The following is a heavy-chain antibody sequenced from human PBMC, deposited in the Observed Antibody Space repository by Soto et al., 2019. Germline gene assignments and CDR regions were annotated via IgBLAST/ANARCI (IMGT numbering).Heavy chain of an antibody. CDR2: INPSDGGT. J-gene: IGHJ4*02. CDR1: GNTFTTYY. V-gene: IGHV1-46*03. D-gene: IGHD2-15*01. CDR3: ARRGYCSGGSCPLGFDY. Sequence: ASVKVSCKASGNTFTTYYVHWVRQAPGQGLEWMGVINPSDGGTSYAQKFQGRVTMTGDTSTSTVYMELSSLRSEDTAMYYCARRGYCSGGSCPLGFDYWGQGTLVTVSS.